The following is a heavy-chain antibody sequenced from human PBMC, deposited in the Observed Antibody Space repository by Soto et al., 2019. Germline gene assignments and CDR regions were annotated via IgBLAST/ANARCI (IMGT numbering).Heavy chain of an antibody. Sequence: QVQLQESGPGLVKPSETLSLTCAVSGASITTTQWWSWIRQPPGNGLQWIGEIYHSGSANYNPSLKSRVTMSVDKSKNQFTLKLTSVTAADTAVYYCATARVVAGSWSFDYWGQGTLVTVSS. V-gene: IGHV4-4*02. CDR2: IYHSGSA. D-gene: IGHD2-15*01. CDR1: GASITTTQW. J-gene: IGHJ4*02. CDR3: ATARVVAGSWSFDY.